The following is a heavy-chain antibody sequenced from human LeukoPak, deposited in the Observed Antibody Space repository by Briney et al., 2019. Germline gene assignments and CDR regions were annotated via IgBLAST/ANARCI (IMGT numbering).Heavy chain of an antibody. J-gene: IGHJ4*02. CDR2: IHPRGTI. V-gene: IGHV4-34*01. D-gene: IGHD3-22*01. Sequence: SETLSLTCAVYGGSFSGYYWSWVRQPPGEGLEWIGEIHPRGTIDYNPSLKSLVTISGDTSENQFSLKLTSVTAADTAVYYCARGTDRSKIAYWGQGTLVTVSS. CDR1: GGSFSGYY. CDR3: ARGTDRSKIAY.